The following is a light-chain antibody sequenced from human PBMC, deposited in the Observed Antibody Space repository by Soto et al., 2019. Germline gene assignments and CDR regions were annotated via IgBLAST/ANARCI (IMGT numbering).Light chain of an antibody. CDR2: KAS. CDR3: QQYNGYPWT. J-gene: IGKJ1*01. CDR1: QSISSW. V-gene: IGKV1-5*03. Sequence: DIQMTQSPSTLSASVGDRVTITCRASQSISSWLAWYQQKPGKAPKLLIYKASSLESGVPSRCSGSGSGTEFTLTISSLQPDDFATYYCQQYNGYPWTFGQGTKVEIK.